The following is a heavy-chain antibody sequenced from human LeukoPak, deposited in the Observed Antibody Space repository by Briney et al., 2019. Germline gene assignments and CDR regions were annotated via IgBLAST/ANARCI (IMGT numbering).Heavy chain of an antibody. D-gene: IGHD6-6*01. CDR3: AKDGTQYSNSSCFDY. V-gene: IGHV3-21*06. CDR1: GFTFSSYS. CDR2: ITSSSNYI. Sequence: GGSLRLSCAASGFTFSSYSMSWVRQAPGKGLEWVSSITSSSNYIYYADSVKGRFTISRDNVKNSLYLQMNSLRAEDTAVYYCAKDGTQYSNSSCFDYWGQGTLVTVSS. J-gene: IGHJ4*02.